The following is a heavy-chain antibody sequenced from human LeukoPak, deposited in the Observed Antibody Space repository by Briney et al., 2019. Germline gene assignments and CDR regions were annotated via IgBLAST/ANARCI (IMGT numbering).Heavy chain of an antibody. D-gene: IGHD3-10*01. CDR1: GGSISSYY. CDR2: IYFTGTT. Sequence: SETLSLTCTVSGGSISSYYWSWIRQPPGKGLEWIGYIYFTGTTNSNLSLKSRVTMSVDTSKNQFSLKLSSVTAADTAVYYCARHGVGDSGTYFGNWFDPWGQGTLVTVSS. J-gene: IGHJ5*02. CDR3: ARHGVGDSGTYFGNWFDP. V-gene: IGHV4-59*08.